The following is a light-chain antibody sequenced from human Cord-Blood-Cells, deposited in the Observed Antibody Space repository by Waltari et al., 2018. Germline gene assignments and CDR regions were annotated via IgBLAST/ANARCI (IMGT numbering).Light chain of an antibody. J-gene: IGKJ2*03. CDR2: AAS. V-gene: IGKV1-39*01. CDR3: QQSYSTPYS. CDR1: QSISSY. Sequence: EIQMTQSQSSLSASVGDRVTITCRASQSISSYLNWYQHKPGKAPKLLIYAASSLQSGVPSRFSGSGSGTDFTLTISRLQPEDFATYYCQQSYSTPYSFGQGTKLEI.